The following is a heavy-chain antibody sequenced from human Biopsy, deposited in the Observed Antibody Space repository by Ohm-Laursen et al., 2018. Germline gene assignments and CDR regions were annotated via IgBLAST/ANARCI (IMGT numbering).Heavy chain of an antibody. CDR3: GRAVRNQLLTDP. CDR2: LNPVSGNS. CDR1: GYTFTSYD. J-gene: IGHJ5*02. V-gene: IGHV1-8*01. D-gene: IGHD1-7*01. Sequence: SSVKVSCKASGYTFTSYDITWVRQASGQGPEWIGWLNPVSGNSNFGQKFRGRVTVTSDTSISTAYVELSGLTSDDTATYYCGRAVRNQLLTDPWGQGTLVTVTS.